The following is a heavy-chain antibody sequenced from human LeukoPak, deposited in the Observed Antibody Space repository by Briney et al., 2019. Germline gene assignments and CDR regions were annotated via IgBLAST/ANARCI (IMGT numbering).Heavy chain of an antibody. V-gene: IGHV1-8*01. CDR3: ARGEVTVTTHSSTQD. J-gene: IGHJ4*02. D-gene: IGHD4-17*01. CDR1: GYTFTSYD. CDR2: MNPNSGNT. Sequence: ASVKVSCKASGYTFTSYDINWVRQATGQGLEWMGWMNPNSGNTGYAQKFQGRVTMTRNTSISTAYMELSSLRSEDTAVYYCARGEVTVTTHSSTQDWGQGTLVTVSS.